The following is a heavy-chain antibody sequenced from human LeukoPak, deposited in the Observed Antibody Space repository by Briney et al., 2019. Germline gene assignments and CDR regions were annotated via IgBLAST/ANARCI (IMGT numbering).Heavy chain of an antibody. CDR3: ATGYGSGRGAFDI. J-gene: IGHJ3*02. Sequence: GEPLKVSCQGSGYSFTSYWIGWVRQMPGKGLEWMGIIYPGDSDTTYSPSFQGQVTISADKSISTAYLQWSSLKASDTAIYYCATGYGSGRGAFDIWGQGTMVSVSS. CDR1: GYSFTSYW. CDR2: IYPGDSDT. V-gene: IGHV5-51*01. D-gene: IGHD6-19*01.